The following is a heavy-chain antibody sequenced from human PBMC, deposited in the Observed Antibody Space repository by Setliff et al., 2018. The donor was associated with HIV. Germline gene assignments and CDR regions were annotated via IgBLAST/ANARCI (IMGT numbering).Heavy chain of an antibody. J-gene: IGHJ1*01. CDR3: ASRGIVVVTMSMPDEFFVH. CDR1: GGSISSFSYY. Sequence: SETLSLTCTVSGGSISSFSYYWGWIRQPPGKGPEWIGSIYYSGTTYYNPSLRGRVTISVDRSRNQFSLTLNSVTAADMATYYCASRGIVVVTMSMPDEFFVHWGHGTLVTVSS. V-gene: IGHV4-39*01. CDR2: IYYSGTT. D-gene: IGHD2-21*02.